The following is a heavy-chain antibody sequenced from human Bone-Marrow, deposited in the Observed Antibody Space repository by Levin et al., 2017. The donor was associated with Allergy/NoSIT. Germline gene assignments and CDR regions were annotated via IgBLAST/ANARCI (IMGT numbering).Heavy chain of an antibody. Sequence: SGPTLVKPTQTLTLTCTFSGFSLSTSGVGVGWIRQPPGKALEWLALIYWDDDKRYSPSLKSRLTITKDTSKNQVVLTMTNMDPVDTATYYCARVDTAMASIDYWGQGTLVTVSS. CDR3: ARVDTAMASIDY. CDR2: IYWDDDK. V-gene: IGHV2-5*02. CDR1: GFSLSTSGVG. J-gene: IGHJ4*02. D-gene: IGHD5-18*01.